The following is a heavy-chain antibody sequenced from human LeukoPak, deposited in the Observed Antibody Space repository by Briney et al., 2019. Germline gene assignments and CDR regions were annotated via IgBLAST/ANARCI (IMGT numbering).Heavy chain of an antibody. J-gene: IGHJ4*02. Sequence: SETLSLTCAVYGGSFSGYYWSWIRQPPGKGLEWIGEINHSGSTNYNPSLKSRVTISVDTSKNQFSLKLSSVTAADTAVYYCARFWRGARYCSGGSCRLDSLRGYSYGSGFDYWGQGTLVTVSS. V-gene: IGHV4-34*01. D-gene: IGHD2-15*01. CDR2: INHSGST. CDR3: ARFWRGARYCSGGSCRLDSLRGYSYGSGFDY. CDR1: GGSFSGYY.